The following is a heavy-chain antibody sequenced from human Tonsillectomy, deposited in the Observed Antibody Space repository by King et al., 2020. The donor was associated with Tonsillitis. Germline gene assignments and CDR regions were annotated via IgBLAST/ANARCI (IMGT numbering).Heavy chain of an antibody. Sequence: VQLVESGGGLVQPGGSLRLSCAASGFTFSSYEMNWVRQAPGKGLEWVSYIIISSCTIYYADLGKGRFTISRDNAKHSLYLQMNSLRAEDTAVYYCARGSSSWYVAWDYWGQGTLVTVSS. V-gene: IGHV3-48*03. D-gene: IGHD6-13*01. CDR1: GFTFSSYE. CDR3: ARGSSSWYVAWDY. J-gene: IGHJ4*02. CDR2: IIISSCTI.